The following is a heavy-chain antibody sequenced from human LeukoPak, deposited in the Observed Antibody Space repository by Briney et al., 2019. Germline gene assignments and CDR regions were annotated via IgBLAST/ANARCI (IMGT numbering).Heavy chain of an antibody. V-gene: IGHV1-8*01. CDR2: MNPNSGNT. CDR1: GYTFTSYD. CDR3: ARGLGTYYDFWSGYLAITGTQNDAFDI. D-gene: IGHD3-3*01. Sequence: ASVKVSCKDSGYTFTSYDINWVRQATGQGLEWMGWMNPNSGNTGYAQKFQGRVTMTRNTSISTAYMELSSLRSEDTAVYYCARGLGTYYDFWSGYLAITGTQNDAFDIWGQGTMVTVSS. J-gene: IGHJ3*02.